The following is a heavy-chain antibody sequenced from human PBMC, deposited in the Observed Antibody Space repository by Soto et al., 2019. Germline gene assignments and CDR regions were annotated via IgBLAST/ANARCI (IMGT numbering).Heavy chain of an antibody. Sequence: SETLSLTCTVSGGSISSYYWSWIRQPAGKGLEWIGRIYTSGSTTYNPSLKSRLTMSVDTSKNQFSLKLTSMTAADTAVYYCAGGNMRGIAAAGRVSDGMDTWGQGTTVTVSS. CDR3: AGGNMRGIAAAGRVSDGMDT. D-gene: IGHD6-13*01. CDR1: GGSISSYY. CDR2: IYTSGST. J-gene: IGHJ6*02. V-gene: IGHV4-4*07.